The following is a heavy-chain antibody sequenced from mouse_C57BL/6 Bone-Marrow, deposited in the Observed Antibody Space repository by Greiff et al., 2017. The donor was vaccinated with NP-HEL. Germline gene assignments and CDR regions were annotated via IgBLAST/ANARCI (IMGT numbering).Heavy chain of an antibody. CDR2: IDPSDSET. CDR1: GYTFTSYW. Sequence: VQLQQPGAELVRPGSSVKLSCKASGYTFTSYWMHWVKQRPIQGLEWIGNIDPSDSETHYNQKFKDKATLTVDKSSSTAYMQLSSLTSEDSAVYYCAKEYYSNPFAYWGQGTLVTVSA. J-gene: IGHJ3*01. CDR3: AKEYYSNPFAY. V-gene: IGHV1-52*01. D-gene: IGHD2-5*01.